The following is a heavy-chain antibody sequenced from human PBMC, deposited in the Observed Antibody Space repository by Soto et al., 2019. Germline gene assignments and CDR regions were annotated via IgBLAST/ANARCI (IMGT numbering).Heavy chain of an antibody. CDR1: GYTFSSYH. V-gene: IGHV1-18*01. Sequence: QIQLVQSGAEVKKPGASVKVSCKASGYTFSSYHITWVRQAPGQGLEWMGWISAYNGNTNYAQNLQGRVTMTTDPPTSTAYMELRSLRSADTAVYYCARDLPPVDYWGQGTLVTVSS. J-gene: IGHJ4*02. CDR3: ARDLPPVDY. CDR2: ISAYNGNT.